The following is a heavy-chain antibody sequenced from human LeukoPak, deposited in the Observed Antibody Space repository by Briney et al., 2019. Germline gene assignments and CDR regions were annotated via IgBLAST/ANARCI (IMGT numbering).Heavy chain of an antibody. V-gene: IGHV1-69*13. CDR1: GGTFSSYA. CDR2: IVPIFGTA. D-gene: IGHD6-13*01. CDR3: ARRRSSSWYDSVSWFDP. J-gene: IGHJ5*02. Sequence: SVKVSCKASGGTFSSYAISWVRQAPGQGLEWMGGIVPIFGTANYAQKFQGRVTITADESTSTAYMELSSLRSEDTAVYYCARRRSSSWYDSVSWFDPWGQGTLVTVSS.